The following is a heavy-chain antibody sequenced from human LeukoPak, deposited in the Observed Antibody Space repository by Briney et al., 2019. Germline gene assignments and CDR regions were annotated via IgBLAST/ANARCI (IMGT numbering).Heavy chain of an antibody. CDR3: AKGGGGRLIYYYYMDV. D-gene: IGHD3-16*01. Sequence: GGSLRLSCAASGFTFDDYAMHWVRQASGKGLEWVSHITWDGGSTHYADSVEGRFTISRDNRENSLYLQMNSLRAEDMALYYCAKGGGGRLIYYYYMDVWGKGTTVTVSS. J-gene: IGHJ6*03. V-gene: IGHV3-43D*03. CDR1: GFTFDDYA. CDR2: ITWDGGST.